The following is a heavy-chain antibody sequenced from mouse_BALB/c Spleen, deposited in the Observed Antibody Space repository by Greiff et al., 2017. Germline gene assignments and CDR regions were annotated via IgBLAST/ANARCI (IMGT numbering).Heavy chain of an antibody. CDR1: GFSLTSYG. CDR2: IWAGGST. Sequence: VKLMESGPGLVAPSQSLSITCTVSGFSLTSYGVHWVRQPPGKGLEWLGVIWAGGSTNYNSALMSRLSISKDNSKSQVFLKMNSLQTDDTAMYYCARDVYWYFDVWGAGTTVTVSS. CDR3: ARDVYWYFDV. V-gene: IGHV2-9*02. J-gene: IGHJ1*01.